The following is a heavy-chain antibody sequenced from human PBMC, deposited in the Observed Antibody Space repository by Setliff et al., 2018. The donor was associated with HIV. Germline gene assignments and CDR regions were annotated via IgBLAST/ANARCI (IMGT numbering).Heavy chain of an antibody. CDR1: GFTFSSYG. CDR3: AKDVYVAKYYYGTRHRGSFDY. CDR2: ISGRDGRT. J-gene: IGHJ4*02. Sequence: PGGSLRLSCAAFGFTFSSYGMSWVRQAPGKGLEWVSTISGRDGRTYYADSVKGRFTISRDSSKNTLYLQMNSLRAEDTAVYYCAKDVYVAKYYYGTRHRGSFDYWGLGTLVTVSS. V-gene: IGHV3-23*01. D-gene: IGHD3-10*01.